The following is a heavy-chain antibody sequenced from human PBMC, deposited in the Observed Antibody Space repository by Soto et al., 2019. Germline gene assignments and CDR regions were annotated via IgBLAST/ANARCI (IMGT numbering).Heavy chain of an antibody. J-gene: IGHJ6*02. CDR1: GYTFTHHG. Sequence: ASVKVSCKASGYTFTHHGISWVRQAPGQGLEWMGWISGYNGDTNYAQKFQDRVSMTIDTSTGTAYMELRSLTSDDTAIYYCAKNGQPPYYYYGLDVWGQGTKVTVSS. V-gene: IGHV1-18*01. D-gene: IGHD2-8*01. CDR2: ISGYNGDT. CDR3: AKNGQPPYYYYGLDV.